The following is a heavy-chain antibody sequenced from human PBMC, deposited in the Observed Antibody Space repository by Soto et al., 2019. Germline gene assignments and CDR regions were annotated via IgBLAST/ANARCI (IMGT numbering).Heavy chain of an antibody. V-gene: IGHV1-8*01. CDR3: ARVARSKLAYHYYLDF. J-gene: IGHJ6*03. CDR1: GYTFTSYD. D-gene: IGHD3-3*02. CDR2: MNPNSGNT. Sequence: ASVKVSCKASGYTFTSYDINWVRQATGQGLEWMGWMNPNSGNTGYAQKFQGRVTMTRNTSISTAYMALSSLRSEDTAVYYCARVARSKLAYHYYLDFWGKGTTV.